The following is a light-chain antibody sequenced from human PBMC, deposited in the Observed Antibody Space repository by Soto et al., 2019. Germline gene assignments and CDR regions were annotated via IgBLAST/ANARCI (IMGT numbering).Light chain of an antibody. J-gene: IGLJ2*01. CDR1: SSDVGAFGF. V-gene: IGLV2-11*01. CDR3: CSYAATFLI. CDR2: DVS. Sequence: QSVLTQPRSVSGSPGQSVAISCTGTSSDVGAFGFVSWYQQHPGKAPKLLIYDVSERPSGVPDRFSGSMSGKTASLTISGLQADDEADYYCCSYAATFLILGGWTKLTVL.